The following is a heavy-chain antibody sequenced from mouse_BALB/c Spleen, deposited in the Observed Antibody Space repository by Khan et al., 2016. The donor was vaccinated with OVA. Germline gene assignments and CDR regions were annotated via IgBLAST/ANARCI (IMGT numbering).Heavy chain of an antibody. CDR1: GHTFTKYG. J-gene: IGHJ4*01. Sequence: QLVQSGPELKKPGETVKISCKASGHTFTKYGMNWVKQAPGKGLKWMGWINTYTGEPTYADDFNGRFAFSLETSASTAYLQINNLKNEDTATYFCARPPYFSYVLDNRGQGTSVTVAS. D-gene: IGHD2-10*01. CDR3: ARPPYFSYVLDN. V-gene: IGHV9-3-1*01. CDR2: INTYTGEP.